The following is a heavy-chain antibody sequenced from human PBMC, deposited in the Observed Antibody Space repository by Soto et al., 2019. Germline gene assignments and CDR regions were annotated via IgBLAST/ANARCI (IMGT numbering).Heavy chain of an antibody. D-gene: IGHD6-19*01. J-gene: IGHJ5*02. Sequence: KASETLSLTCTASGGSISSGDYYWSWIRQPPGKGLEWIGYIYYSGSTYYNPSLKSRVTISVDTSKNQFSLKLSSVTAADTAVYYCARTGDISSGWQEEGWWFDPWGQGTLVTVSS. V-gene: IGHV4-30-4*01. CDR3: ARTGDISSGWQEEGWWFDP. CDR2: IYYSGST. CDR1: GGSISSGDYY.